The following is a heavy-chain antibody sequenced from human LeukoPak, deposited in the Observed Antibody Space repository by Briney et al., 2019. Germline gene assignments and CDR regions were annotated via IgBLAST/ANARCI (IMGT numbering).Heavy chain of an antibody. CDR3: ARDWMVRGAERINWFDP. J-gene: IGHJ5*02. CDR1: GFTFSSYS. CDR2: ISSSSSYI. V-gene: IGHV3-21*01. Sequence: GGSLRLSCAASGFTFSSYSMNWVRQAPGKGLEWVSSISSSSSYIYYADSVKGRFTISRDNAKNSLYLQMNSLRAEDTAVYYCARDWMVRGAERINWFDPRGQGTLVTVSS. D-gene: IGHD3-10*01.